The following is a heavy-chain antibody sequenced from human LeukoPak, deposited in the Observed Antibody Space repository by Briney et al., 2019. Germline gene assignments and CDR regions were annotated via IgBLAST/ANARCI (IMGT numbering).Heavy chain of an antibody. Sequence: PGGSLRLSCAASGFTFNSYTLNWVRQAPGKGLEWVSSISSSNYIYYADSVTGRFTISRDNSKNTLYLQMNSLRAEDTAVYYCARGGLNYYDSSGYYHDAFDMWGQGTMVTVSS. CDR3: ARGGLNYYDSSGYYHDAFDM. CDR1: GFTFNSYT. J-gene: IGHJ3*02. V-gene: IGHV3-21*04. CDR2: ISSSNYI. D-gene: IGHD3-22*01.